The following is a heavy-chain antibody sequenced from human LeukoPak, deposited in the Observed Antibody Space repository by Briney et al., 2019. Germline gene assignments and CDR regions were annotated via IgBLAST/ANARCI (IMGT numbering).Heavy chain of an antibody. CDR3: ARSIVLMVYATDNWFDP. CDR1: GYTFTGYY. D-gene: IGHD2-8*01. V-gene: IGHV1-2*02. Sequence: ASVKVSCKASGYTFTGYYMHWVRQAPGQGLEGMGWINPNSGGTNYAQKFQGRVTMTRDTSISTAYMELSRLRSDDTAVYYCARSIVLMVYATDNWFDPWGQGTLVTVSS. CDR2: INPNSGGT. J-gene: IGHJ5*02.